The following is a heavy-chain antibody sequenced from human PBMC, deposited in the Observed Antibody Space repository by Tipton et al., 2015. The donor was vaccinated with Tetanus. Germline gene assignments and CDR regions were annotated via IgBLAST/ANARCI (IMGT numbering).Heavy chain of an antibody. CDR3: ATYRSGWYNYFDP. J-gene: IGHJ5*02. CDR1: GYSFTSYW. D-gene: IGHD6-19*01. Sequence: VQLVQSGTEVKKPGESLKISCKGSGYSFTSYWIGWVRQMPGKGLEWMGIIYPGDSDTRYSPSFQGQVTISADKSISTAYLQWSSLRSEDTAVYYCATYRSGWYNYFDPWGQGTLVTVSS. CDR2: IYPGDSDT. V-gene: IGHV5-51*01.